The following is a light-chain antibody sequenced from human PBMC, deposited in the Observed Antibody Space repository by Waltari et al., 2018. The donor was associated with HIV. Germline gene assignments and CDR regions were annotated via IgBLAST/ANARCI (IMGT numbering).Light chain of an antibody. Sequence: EIVLTQSPGTLSLSPGERATLSCRASQSVSNTYLAWYQQKGGQAPRLLIYGASSRATGIPDRFSGSGSGTDFSLTISRLEPEDFAVYYCQQYGSSPSWTFGQGTRVEIK. V-gene: IGKV3-20*01. CDR2: GAS. J-gene: IGKJ1*01. CDR3: QQYGSSPSWT. CDR1: QSVSNTY.